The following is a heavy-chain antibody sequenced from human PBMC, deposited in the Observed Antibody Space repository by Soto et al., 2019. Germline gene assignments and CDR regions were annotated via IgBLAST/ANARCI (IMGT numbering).Heavy chain of an antibody. J-gene: IGHJ3*02. D-gene: IGHD3-22*01. V-gene: IGHV1-69*12. Sequence: QVQLVQSGAEVKKPGSSVKVSCKASGGTFSSYAISWVRQAPGQGLEWMGGIIPIFGTANYAQKFQGRVRITADESTSTAYMELSRLRSEDRAVYYCARKYTYYYDSSGYYTDAFDIWGQGTMFTVSS. CDR3: ARKYTYYYDSSGYYTDAFDI. CDR1: GGTFSSYA. CDR2: IIPIFGTA.